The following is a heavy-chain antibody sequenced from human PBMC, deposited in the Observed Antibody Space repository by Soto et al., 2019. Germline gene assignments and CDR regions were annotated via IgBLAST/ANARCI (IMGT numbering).Heavy chain of an antibody. D-gene: IGHD3-9*01. CDR1: GGSIRSNQL. CDR3: ARWGDWLQQVL. V-gene: IGHV4-4*02. Sequence: QVQLQESGPGLVKPSGTLSLTCGVSGGSIRSNQLWSWVRQPPGKGLEWIGEIYHSGSTNYNPSLKIRVTISVYKSKNQFSLKLNSVTASDTAVYYCARWGDWLQQVLWGQGTLVTVSS. CDR2: IYHSGST. J-gene: IGHJ4*02.